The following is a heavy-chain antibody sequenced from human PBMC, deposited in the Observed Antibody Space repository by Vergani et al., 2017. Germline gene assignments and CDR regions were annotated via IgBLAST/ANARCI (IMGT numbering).Heavy chain of an antibody. CDR3: SRDQDCSSTSKLYHYYGIDV. CDR2: IYYSGST. CDR1: GGSISSGGYY. J-gene: IGHJ6*02. D-gene: IGHD6-6*01. Sequence: QVQLQESGPGLVKPSQTLSLTCTVSGGSISSGGYYWSWIRQHPGKGLEWIGYIYYSGSTYYNPSLKSRVTISVDTSKNQFSLKLSSVTASDTAVDYCSRDQDCSSTSKLYHYYGIDVWGQGTTVTVSS. V-gene: IGHV4-31*03.